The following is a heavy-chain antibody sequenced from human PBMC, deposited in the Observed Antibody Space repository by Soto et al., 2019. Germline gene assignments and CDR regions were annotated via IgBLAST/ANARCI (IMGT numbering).Heavy chain of an antibody. CDR1: GFTFSSYW. CDR3: ARLVVPAATWSYYYYYYYMDV. J-gene: IGHJ6*03. D-gene: IGHD2-2*01. Sequence: HPGGSLRLSCAASGFTFSSYWMSWVRQAPGKGLEWVANIKQVGSEKYYVDSVKGRFTISRDNAKNSLYLQMNSLRAEDTAVYYCARLVVPAATWSYYYYYYYMDVWGKGTTVTVSS. V-gene: IGHV3-7*01. CDR2: IKQVGSEK.